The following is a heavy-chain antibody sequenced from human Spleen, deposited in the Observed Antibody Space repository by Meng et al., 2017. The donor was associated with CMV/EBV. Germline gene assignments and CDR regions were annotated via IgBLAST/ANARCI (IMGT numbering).Heavy chain of an antibody. D-gene: IGHD2-15*01. J-gene: IGHJ6*02. Sequence: SVKVSCKSSGGTLSSYSFIWVRQAPGQGLEWMGGIVPILGITNYAEKFQGRITITADKPSTTVYLELSSLRSEDTAVYFCARTLRSCSSSSCRYYYYNMDVWGQGTTVTVSS. CDR1: GGTLSSYS. CDR3: ARTLRSCSSSSCRYYYYNMDV. V-gene: IGHV1-69*10. CDR2: IVPILGIT.